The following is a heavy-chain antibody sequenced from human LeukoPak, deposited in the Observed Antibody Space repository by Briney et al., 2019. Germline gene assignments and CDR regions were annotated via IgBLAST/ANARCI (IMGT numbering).Heavy chain of an antibody. CDR1: GFTFSSYA. CDR3: AKAFRSSSWYRVFDIAPVIDY. J-gene: IGHJ4*02. D-gene: IGHD6-13*01. CDR2: ISGSGGST. Sequence: GGSLRLSCAASGFTFSSYAMSWVRQAPGKGLEWVSAISGSGGSTYYADSVKGRFTISRDNSKNTLYLQMNSLRAEDTAVYYCAKAFRSSSWYRVFDIAPVIDYWGQGTLVTVSS. V-gene: IGHV3-23*01.